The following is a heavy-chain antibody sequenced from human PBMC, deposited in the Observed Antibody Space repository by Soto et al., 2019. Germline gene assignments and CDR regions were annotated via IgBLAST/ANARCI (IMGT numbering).Heavy chain of an antibody. CDR3: ARERIAAAGPGDYYYYYGMDV. D-gene: IGHD6-13*01. CDR2: ISSSSSYI. CDR1: GFTFSSYS. J-gene: IGHJ6*02. Sequence: GGSLRLSCAASGFTFSSYSMNWVRQAPGKGLEWVSSISSSSSYIYYADSVKGRFTISRDNAKNSLYLQMNSLRAEDMAVYYCARERIAAAGPGDYYYYYGMDVWGQGTTVTVSS. V-gene: IGHV3-21*01.